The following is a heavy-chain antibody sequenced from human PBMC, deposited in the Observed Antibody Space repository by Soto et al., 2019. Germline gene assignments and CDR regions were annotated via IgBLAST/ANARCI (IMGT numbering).Heavy chain of an antibody. CDR3: ARDGIGGNAFWWFLDY. CDR1: ESIVSGYV. V-gene: IGHV3-33*01. D-gene: IGHD2-8*02. CDR2: ICHDGREI. J-gene: IGHJ4*02. Sequence: QVQLEQSGGGVVQPGGSLSRSCVVPESIVSGYVMHWVRQAPGKGLECVAVICHDGREIYYAVSVKSRFTISRHNSKNGLYLQMNSLRAEDTAVYYCARDGIGGNAFWWFLDYWGQGTVVTVS.